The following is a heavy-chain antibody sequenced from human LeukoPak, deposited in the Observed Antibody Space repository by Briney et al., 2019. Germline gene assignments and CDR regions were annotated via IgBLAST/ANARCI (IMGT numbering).Heavy chain of an antibody. CDR3: AKNKGWELPAELDS. CDR1: GFTFKNSW. D-gene: IGHD2-15*01. J-gene: IGHJ4*02. V-gene: IGHV3-7*01. Sequence: GGSLRLSCAASGFTFKNSWMSWVRQAPGKGLEWVANINQDGDEKYYVDSVKGRFTISRDDAQTSAYLQLSSLRPEDTAVYYCAKNKGWELPAELDSWGQGALVIVSS. CDR2: INQDGDEK.